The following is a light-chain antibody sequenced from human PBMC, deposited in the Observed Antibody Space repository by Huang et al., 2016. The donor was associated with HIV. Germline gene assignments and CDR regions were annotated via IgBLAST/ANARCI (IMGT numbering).Light chain of an antibody. CDR2: AAS. CDR3: QQYYSFPLT. V-gene: IGKV1-16*02. Sequence: DIRLTQSPSSLSASVGDRVTITCRASQDISNTLAWFQQKPGKAPKSLIYAASSLRSGVPSKFSGSGSGTDFTLTIISLQPEDFATYYCQQYYSFPLTFGGGTKVEI. J-gene: IGKJ4*01. CDR1: QDISNT.